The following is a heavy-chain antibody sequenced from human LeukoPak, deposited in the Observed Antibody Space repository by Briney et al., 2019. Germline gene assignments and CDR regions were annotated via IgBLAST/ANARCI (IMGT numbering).Heavy chain of an antibody. D-gene: IGHD4/OR15-4a*01. CDR2: IRDSGDST. CDR1: VFSFSSYV. J-gene: IGHJ4*02. Sequence: PGGSLRLSCAPSVFSFSSYVMSWVRQAPGKGLEWVSFIRDSGDSTYYADSVKGRFTISRDNSKNTLYLQMNSLRDEDTAEYYCAKDGASAWYFDYWGQGTLVTVSS. V-gene: IGHV3-23*01. CDR3: AKDGASAWYFDY.